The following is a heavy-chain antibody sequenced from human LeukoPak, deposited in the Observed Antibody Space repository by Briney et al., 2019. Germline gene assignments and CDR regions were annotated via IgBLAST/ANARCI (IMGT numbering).Heavy chain of an antibody. J-gene: IGHJ6*03. Sequence: GASVEVSGKASGYTVTSYGISWWRQAPGQGLEWRGWISAYNGNTNYAQKLQGRVTMTTDTSTSTAYMALRSLRSDDTAVYYCAREYYYGSGRRGTGNYYYYYSMDVWGKGTTVTVSS. CDR3: AREYYYGSGRRGTGNYYYYYSMDV. D-gene: IGHD3-10*01. V-gene: IGHV1-18*01. CDR2: ISAYNGNT. CDR1: GYTVTSYG.